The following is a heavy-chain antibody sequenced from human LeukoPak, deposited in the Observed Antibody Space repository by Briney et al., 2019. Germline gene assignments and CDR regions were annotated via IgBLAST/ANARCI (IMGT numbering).Heavy chain of an antibody. CDR1: GGSFSGYY. CDR2: INHSGST. D-gene: IGHD2-2*01. J-gene: IGHJ5*02. Sequence: SETLSLTCAVYGGSFSGYYWSWIRQPPGKGLEWIGEINHSGSTNYNPSLKSRVTISVDTSKNQFSLKLSSVTAADTAVYYCARHGFRRSSTSYNWFDPWGQGTLVTVSS. CDR3: ARHGFRRSSTSYNWFDP. V-gene: IGHV4-34*01.